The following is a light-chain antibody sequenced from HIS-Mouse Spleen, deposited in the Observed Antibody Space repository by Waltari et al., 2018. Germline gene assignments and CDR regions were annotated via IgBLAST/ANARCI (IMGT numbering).Light chain of an antibody. Sequence: SYELTQPPSVSVSPGQTARITCSGDALPTKYAYWYQQKSGQAPVLVIYEDSKRPSGIPERFSGSSSGTMATLTISGAQVEDEADYYCYLTDSSGNHRVFGGGTKLTVL. CDR2: EDS. J-gene: IGLJ2*01. CDR3: YLTDSSGNHRV. V-gene: IGLV3-10*01. CDR1: ALPTKY.